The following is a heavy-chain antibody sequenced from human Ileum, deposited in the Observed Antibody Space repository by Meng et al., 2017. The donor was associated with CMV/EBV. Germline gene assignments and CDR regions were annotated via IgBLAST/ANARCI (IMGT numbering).Heavy chain of an antibody. CDR1: GLTLSDHQ. CDR2: IKNKASSHIT. CDR3: GRDSMKGGGFDC. D-gene: IGHD3-10*01. Sequence: ASGLTLSDHQMDWFRRAPGKGLEWVGRIKNKASSHITDYAASVTGRFTISRDDSKNSVYLQMDNLQTEDTAVYFCGRDSMKGGGFDCWGQGILVTVS. V-gene: IGHV3-72*01. J-gene: IGHJ4*02.